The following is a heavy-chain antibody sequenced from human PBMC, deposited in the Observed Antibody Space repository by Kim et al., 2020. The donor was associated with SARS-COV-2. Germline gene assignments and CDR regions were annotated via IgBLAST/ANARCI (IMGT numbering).Heavy chain of an antibody. Sequence: GGSLRLSCAASGFTFSSYSMHWVRQAPGKGLEWVAVISYDGSNKYYADSVKGRFTISRDNSKNTLYLQMNSLRAEDTAVYYCAKAQQQLSPLDYWGQGTLVTVSS. V-gene: IGHV3-30*18. CDR1: GFTFSSYS. D-gene: IGHD6-13*01. J-gene: IGHJ4*02. CDR2: ISYDGSNK. CDR3: AKAQQQLSPLDY.